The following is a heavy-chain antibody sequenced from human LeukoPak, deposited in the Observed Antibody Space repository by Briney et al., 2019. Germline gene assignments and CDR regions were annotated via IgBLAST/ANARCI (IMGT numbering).Heavy chain of an antibody. Sequence: ASVKVSCKASGYTFTSYGITWVRQAPGQGLEWMGWISVFNGNTNEAQKFQDRVIMTADTSTGTAYMELRSLRSDDTAVYYCASAPSVRFLEWLSHWGQGTLVTVSS. CDR2: ISVFNGNT. J-gene: IGHJ4*02. V-gene: IGHV1-18*01. CDR3: ASAPSVRFLEWLSH. CDR1: GYTFTSYG. D-gene: IGHD3-3*01.